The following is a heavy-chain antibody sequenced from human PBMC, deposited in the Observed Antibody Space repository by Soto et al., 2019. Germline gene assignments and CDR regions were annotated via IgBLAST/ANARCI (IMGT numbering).Heavy chain of an antibody. CDR2: ISGSGGST. J-gene: IGHJ3*01. CDR3: AKDKYSSSWMEAIDV. V-gene: IGHV3-23*01. CDR1: GFTFSSYA. D-gene: IGHD6-13*01. Sequence: EAQLLESGGHLVQPGGSLRLSCAASGFTFSSYAMGWVRQPPGRGLEWISTISGSGGSTFYADSVKGRFTISRDSSKNTCFLQMNSLRAVDTAVYYCAKDKYSSSWMEAIDVWGQGTMVTVSS.